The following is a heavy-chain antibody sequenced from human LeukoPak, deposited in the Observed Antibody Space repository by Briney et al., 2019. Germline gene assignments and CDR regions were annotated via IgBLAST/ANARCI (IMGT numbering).Heavy chain of an antibody. D-gene: IGHD6-13*01. Sequence: SETLSLTCAVSGGSISSSNWWSWVRQPPGKGLEWIGEIYHSGSTNYNPSLKSRVTISVDKSKNQFSLKLSSVTAADTAVYYCASSAGNVDGAFDIWGQGTMVTVSS. J-gene: IGHJ3*02. CDR3: ASSAGNVDGAFDI. V-gene: IGHV4-4*02. CDR1: GGSISSSNW. CDR2: IYHSGST.